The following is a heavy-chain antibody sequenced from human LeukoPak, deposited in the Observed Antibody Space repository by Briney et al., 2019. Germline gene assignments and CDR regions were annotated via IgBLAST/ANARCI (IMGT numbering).Heavy chain of an antibody. D-gene: IGHD2-2*01. J-gene: IGHJ4*02. CDR1: GFTFSSYG. CDR2: IRYDGSNK. Sequence: GRSLRLSCAASGFTFSSYGMHWVRQAPGKGLEWVAFIRYDGSNKYYADSVKGRFTISRDNSKNTLYLQMNSLRVEDTAIYYCARDPSTLLPTDDSWGQGTLVAVSS. V-gene: IGHV3-33*08. CDR3: ARDPSTLLPTDDS.